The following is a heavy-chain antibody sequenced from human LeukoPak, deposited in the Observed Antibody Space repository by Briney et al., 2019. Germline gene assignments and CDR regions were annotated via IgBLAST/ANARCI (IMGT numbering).Heavy chain of an antibody. D-gene: IGHD6-13*01. Sequence: SETLSLTCTVSGGSISSSSYYWGWIRQPPGKGLEWIGSIYYSGSTYYNPSLKSRVTISVDTSKNQFSLKLSSVTAADTAVYYCARQSRGWSSWYGGHYYFDYWGQGTLVTVSS. V-gene: IGHV4-39*01. J-gene: IGHJ4*02. CDR1: GGSISSSSYY. CDR3: ARQSRGWSSWYGGHYYFDY. CDR2: IYYSGST.